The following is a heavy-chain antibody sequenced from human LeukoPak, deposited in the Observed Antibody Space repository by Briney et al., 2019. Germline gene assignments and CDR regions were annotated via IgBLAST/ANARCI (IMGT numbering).Heavy chain of an antibody. CDR2: INHSGST. J-gene: IGHJ5*02. Sequence: SETLSLTCAVSGGSFSGYYLSWIRQPPGKGLEWIGEINHSGSTNYNPSLTRRVTISVDTTKPQFSLTLSSVTAADPAVYYCARGGLYSSSWWFDPWGQGTLVTVSS. CDR3: ARGGLYSSSWWFDP. CDR1: GGSFSGYY. D-gene: IGHD6-6*01. V-gene: IGHV4-34*01.